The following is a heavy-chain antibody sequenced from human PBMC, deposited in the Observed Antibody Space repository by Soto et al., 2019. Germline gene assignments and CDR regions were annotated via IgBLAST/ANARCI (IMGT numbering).Heavy chain of an antibody. CDR1: GFTFSSYA. CDR3: AKRKSSSAGYYYYGMDV. D-gene: IGHD6-6*01. V-gene: IGHV3-23*01. CDR2: IRGSGGST. J-gene: IGHJ6*02. Sequence: GGSLRLSCAASGFTFSSYAMSWVRQAPGKGLEWVSAIRGSGGSTYYADSVKGRFTISRDNSKNTLYLQMNSLRAEDTAVYYCAKRKSSSAGYYYYGMDVWGQGTTVTVSS.